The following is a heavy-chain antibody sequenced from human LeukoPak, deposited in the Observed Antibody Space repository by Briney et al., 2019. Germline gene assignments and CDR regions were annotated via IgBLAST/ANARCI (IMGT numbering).Heavy chain of an antibody. D-gene: IGHD6-13*01. V-gene: IGHV3-30-3*01. J-gene: IGHJ4*02. CDR2: ISYDGSNK. CDR3: AKTGIAAAGIIANYFDY. CDR1: GFTFSSYA. Sequence: PERSLRLSCAASGFTFSSYAMHWVRQAPGKGLEWVAVISYDGSNKYYADSVKGRFTISRDNSKNTLYLQMNSLRAEDTALYYCAKTGIAAAGIIANYFDYWGQGTLVTVSS.